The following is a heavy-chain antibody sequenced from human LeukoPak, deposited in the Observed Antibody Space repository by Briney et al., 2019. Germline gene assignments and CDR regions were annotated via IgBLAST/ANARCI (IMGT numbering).Heavy chain of an antibody. CDR3: ARDFWGSDYYFDY. CDR2: ISSSSSYI. Sequence: PGGSLRLSCAASGFTFSSYSMNWVRQAPGKGLEWVSSISSSSSYIYYADSVKGRFTISRDNAKNSLYLQMNSLRAEDTAVYYCARDFWGSDYYFDYWGQGTLVTVSS. V-gene: IGHV3-21*01. D-gene: IGHD3-16*01. CDR1: GFTFSSYS. J-gene: IGHJ4*02.